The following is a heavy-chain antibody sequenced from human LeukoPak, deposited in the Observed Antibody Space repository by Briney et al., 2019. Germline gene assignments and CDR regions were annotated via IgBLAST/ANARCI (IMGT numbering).Heavy chain of an antibody. V-gene: IGHV3-53*01. J-gene: IGHJ4*02. D-gene: IGHD3-22*01. CDR2: LYSSGSSDRT. CDR1: GFTVSSNY. CDR3: ARDLGPTYYYDSSGYSPY. Sequence: PGGSLRLSCAASGFTVSSNYMSWVRQAPGKGLEWVSVLYSSGSSDRTYYADSVKGRFTISRNNSKNTLYLQMNSLRAEDTAVYYCARDLGPTYYYDSSGYSPYWGQGTLVTVPS.